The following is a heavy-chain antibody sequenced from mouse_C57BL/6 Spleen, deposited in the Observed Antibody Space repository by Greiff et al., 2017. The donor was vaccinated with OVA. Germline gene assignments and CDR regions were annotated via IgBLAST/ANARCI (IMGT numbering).Heavy chain of an antibody. J-gene: IGHJ4*01. CDR3: ARIEYSNYFYYAMDY. V-gene: IGHV2-2*01. CDR1: GFSLTSYG. D-gene: IGHD2-5*01. Sequence: VKLQESGPGLVQPSQSLSITCTVSGFSLTSYGVHWVRQSPGKGLEWLGVIWSGGSTDYNAAFISRLSISKDNSKSQVFFKMNSLQADDTAIYYCARIEYSNYFYYAMDYWGQGTSVTVSS. CDR2: IWSGGST.